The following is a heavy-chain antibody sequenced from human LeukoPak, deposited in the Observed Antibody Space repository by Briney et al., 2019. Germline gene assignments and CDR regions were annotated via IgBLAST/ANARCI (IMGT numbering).Heavy chain of an antibody. CDR2: IYYSGST. Sequence: SETLSLTCTVSGGSISSYYWSWIRQPPGKGLEWIGYIYYSGSTNYNPSLKSRVTISVDTSKNQFSLKLSSVTAADTAVYYCARDRMSGSLDLWGRGTLVTVSS. D-gene: IGHD3-10*01. CDR1: GGSISSYY. J-gene: IGHJ2*01. V-gene: IGHV4-59*12. CDR3: ARDRMSGSLDL.